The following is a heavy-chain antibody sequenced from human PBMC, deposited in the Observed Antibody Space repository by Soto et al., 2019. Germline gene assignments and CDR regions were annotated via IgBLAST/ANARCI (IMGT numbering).Heavy chain of an antibody. CDR1: GGSISDYH. J-gene: IGHJ3*02. CDR2: MHHSGST. D-gene: IGHD5-12*01. Sequence: PSETLSLPCTVSGGSISDYHLSWIRQPPGKGLEWVGCMHHSGSTNSNPSLKGRVTMSIDTSKNQFSLKLNSVAAADTALYYCASIMAPFRDVFEIWGQWTMV. CDR3: ASIMAPFRDVFEI. V-gene: IGHV4-59*01.